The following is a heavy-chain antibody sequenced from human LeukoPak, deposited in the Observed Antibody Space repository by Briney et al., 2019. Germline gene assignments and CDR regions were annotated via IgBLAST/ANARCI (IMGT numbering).Heavy chain of an antibody. CDR3: ARALSTFGGVRNYFDS. J-gene: IGHJ4*02. V-gene: IGHV3-48*04. Sequence: GGSLRLSCAASGFTFSGHNMNWVRQAPGKGLEWISFVSISSGTIYYADSVNGRFRISRDNAKSSLDLEMNSLRAEDTAVYYCARALSTFGGVRNYFDSWGQGTLVTVSS. D-gene: IGHD3-16*01. CDR1: GFTFSGHN. CDR2: VSISSGTI.